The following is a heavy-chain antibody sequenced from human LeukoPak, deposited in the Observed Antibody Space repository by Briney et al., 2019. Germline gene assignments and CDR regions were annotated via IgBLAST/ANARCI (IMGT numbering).Heavy chain of an antibody. CDR1: GFTFSSYW. D-gene: IGHD6-19*01. J-gene: IGHJ5*02. CDR2: IKQDGSEK. CDR3: ARHPGYSSGWDRGVGNWFDP. Sequence: GGSLRLSCAASGFTFSSYWMSWVRQAPGKGLEWVANIKQDGSEKYYVDSVKGRFTISRDNAKNSLYLQMNSLRAEDTGVYYCARHPGYSSGWDRGVGNWFDPWGQGTLVTVSS. V-gene: IGHV3-7*01.